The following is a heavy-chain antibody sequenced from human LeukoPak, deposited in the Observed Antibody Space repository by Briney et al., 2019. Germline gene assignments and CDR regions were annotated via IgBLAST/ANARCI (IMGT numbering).Heavy chain of an antibody. Sequence: GGSLRLSCEASGFTFSTYWMHWVRQTPGKGLVWVSRINADGSSTSYADSVKGRFTISRDNAKNTLYLQMNSLRAEDTAVYYCARGYDSSGHKRVLDYWGQGTLVTVSS. CDR3: ARGYDSSGHKRVLDY. CDR1: GFTFSTYW. J-gene: IGHJ4*02. V-gene: IGHV3-74*01. CDR2: INADGSST. D-gene: IGHD3-22*01.